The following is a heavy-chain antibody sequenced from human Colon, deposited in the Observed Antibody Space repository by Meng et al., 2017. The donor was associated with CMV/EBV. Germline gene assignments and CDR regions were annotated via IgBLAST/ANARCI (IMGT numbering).Heavy chain of an antibody. V-gene: IGHV3-53*01. Sequence: VALAGHGEGLFPPGGSLRLSCAASGFPVSRKYTSWVRQDPGKGLGWVSVIYIDDSTYYADSVEGRFTLSRDNSRNTVYLQMNSLRAEDTAVYYCARDSPHAWDWGQGTLVTVSS. CDR3: ARDSPHAWD. CDR2: IYIDDST. CDR1: GFPVSRKY. D-gene: IGHD3-16*01. J-gene: IGHJ4*02.